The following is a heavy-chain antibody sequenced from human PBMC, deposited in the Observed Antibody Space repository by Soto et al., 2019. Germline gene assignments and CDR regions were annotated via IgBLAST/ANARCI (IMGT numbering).Heavy chain of an antibody. J-gene: IGHJ3*02. D-gene: IGHD1-26*01. Sequence: QVQLVQSGAEVKKPGASVKVSCKASGYTFTGYYMHWVRQAPGQGLEWMGWINPNSGSTNYAQQSKGWVTMTRDSYINTAYMELSRLRSDDTAVYYCAREGSRGSYGGTGAFDIWGQGTMVTVSS. CDR2: INPNSGST. CDR3: AREGSRGSYGGTGAFDI. V-gene: IGHV1-2*04. CDR1: GYTFTGYY.